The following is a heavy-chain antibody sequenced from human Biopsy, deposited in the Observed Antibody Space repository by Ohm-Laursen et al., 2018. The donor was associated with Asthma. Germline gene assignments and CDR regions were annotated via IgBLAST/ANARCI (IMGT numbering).Heavy chain of an antibody. J-gene: IGHJ6*02. CDR3: ARAPQPQNYGSGNAQYGLDV. V-gene: IGHV1-2*06. D-gene: IGHD3-10*01. Sequence: SVKVSCKVSGYTFISYAIHWVRQAPGQEFEWMGRINPNSGNTHYAHKFQGRVTMTRDTSISTVYMELTSLRSDDTAVYYCARAPQPQNYGSGNAQYGLDVWGQGTTVTVSS. CDR2: INPNSGNT. CDR1: GYTFISYA.